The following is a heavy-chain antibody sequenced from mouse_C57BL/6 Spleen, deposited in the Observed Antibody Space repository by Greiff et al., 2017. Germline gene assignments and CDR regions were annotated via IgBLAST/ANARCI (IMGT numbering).Heavy chain of an antibody. D-gene: IGHD2-3*01. CDR1: GFNIKDYY. CDR2: IDPEDGET. Sequence: VTLKVSGAELVKPGASVKLSCTASGFNIKDYYMHWVKQRTEQGLEWIGRIDPEDGETKYAPKFQGKATITADTSSNTAYLQLSSLTSEDTAVYYCASHYDGYLAWFAYWGQGTLVTVAA. J-gene: IGHJ3*01. CDR3: ASHYDGYLAWFAY. V-gene: IGHV14-2*01.